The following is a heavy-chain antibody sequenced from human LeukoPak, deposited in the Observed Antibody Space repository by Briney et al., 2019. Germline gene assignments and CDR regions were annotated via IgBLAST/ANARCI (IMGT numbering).Heavy chain of an antibody. Sequence: GGSLRLSCTASGFTFSSNAMSWVRQPPGKGLEWVSGISGSSGITSDAVSVKGRFTIARDNSKNMVYLQMNGLRDEDTAVYYCAKGVRGVIRDAVDVWGQGTMVTVSS. D-gene: IGHD3-10*01. CDR3: AKGVRGVIRDAVDV. J-gene: IGHJ3*01. V-gene: IGHV3-23*01. CDR2: ISGSSGIT. CDR1: GFTFSSNA.